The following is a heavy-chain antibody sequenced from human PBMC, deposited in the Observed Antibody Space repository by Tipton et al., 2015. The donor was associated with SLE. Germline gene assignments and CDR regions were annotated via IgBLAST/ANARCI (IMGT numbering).Heavy chain of an antibody. J-gene: IGHJ4*02. V-gene: IGHV1-69*01. CDR1: GGTFSSVA. CDR3: AAGVGLRLLNPFDY. CDR2: IMPMFGTT. D-gene: IGHD2-15*01. Sequence: QSGAEVKKPGSAVKVSCKVSGGTFSSVAFSWVRQAPGQGLEWMGGIMPMFGTTNYAEKFQGRLTITADESTNTAYLELSSLTSEDTAVYYCAAGVGLRLLNPFDYWGQGTLVTVSS.